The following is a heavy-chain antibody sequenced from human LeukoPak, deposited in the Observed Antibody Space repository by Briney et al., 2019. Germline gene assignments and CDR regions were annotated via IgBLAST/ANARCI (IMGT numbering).Heavy chain of an antibody. CDR1: GFTFSSYS. Sequence: GGSLRLSCAASGFTFSSYSMNWVRQAPGKGLEWVSYISSSSSTIYYAESVKGRFTISRDNAKNSLYLQMNSLRAEDTAVYYCARPTYCSGGSCYLNPSLYYYMDVWGKGTTVTVSS. D-gene: IGHD2-15*01. J-gene: IGHJ6*03. V-gene: IGHV3-48*01. CDR2: ISSSSSTI. CDR3: ARPTYCSGGSCYLNPSLYYYMDV.